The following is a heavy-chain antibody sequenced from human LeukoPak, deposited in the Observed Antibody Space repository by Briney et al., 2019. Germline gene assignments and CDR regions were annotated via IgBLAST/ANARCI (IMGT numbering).Heavy chain of an antibody. CDR1: GFTFTSSA. CDR2: IVVGSGNT. D-gene: IGHD5-18*01. J-gene: IGHJ5*02. Sequence: ASVKVSCKASGFTFTSSAVQWVRQARGQRLEWIGWIVVGSGNTNYAQKFQERVTITRDMSTSTAYMELSSLRSEDTAVYYCANYRGYSYGYNWFDPWGQGTLVTVSS. CDR3: ANYRGYSYGYNWFDP. V-gene: IGHV1-58*01.